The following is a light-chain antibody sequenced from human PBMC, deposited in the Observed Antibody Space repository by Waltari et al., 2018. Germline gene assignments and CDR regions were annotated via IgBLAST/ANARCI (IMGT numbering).Light chain of an antibody. CDR1: QSVSSSY. CDR2: GTS. Sequence: DILLTQSPVTLFLSREEIATTSCRASQSVSSSYLAWYQQKPGQAPSLLIYGTSSRATGIPVRFSGSGSGTDFILTISRLEPEDFAVYYCQQYGRSPPYTFGQGTKLEIK. J-gene: IGKJ2*01. CDR3: QQYGRSPPYT. V-gene: IGKV3-20*01.